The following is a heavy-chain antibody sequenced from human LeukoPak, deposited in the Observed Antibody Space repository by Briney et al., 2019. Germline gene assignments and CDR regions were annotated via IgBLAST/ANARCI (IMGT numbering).Heavy chain of an antibody. CDR1: GFTLSSYE. D-gene: IGHD1-26*01. CDR3: AKDPVVGATTTKALDY. Sequence: GGSLRLSCTASGFTLSSYEMSWIRQAPGKGLEWVAFIRYDGSNKYYADSVKGRFTISRDNSKNTLYLQMNSLRAEDTAVYYCAKDPVVGATTTKALDYWGQGTLVTVSS. CDR2: IRYDGSNK. J-gene: IGHJ4*02. V-gene: IGHV3-30*02.